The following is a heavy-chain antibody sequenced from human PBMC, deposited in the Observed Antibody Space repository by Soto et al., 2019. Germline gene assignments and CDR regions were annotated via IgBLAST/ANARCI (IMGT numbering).Heavy chain of an antibody. V-gene: IGHV4-39*01. CDR3: ARRVSSGWYEHWFDP. CDR2: IYYSGST. J-gene: IGHJ5*02. CDR1: GGSISSSSYY. Sequence: QLQLQESGPGLVKPSETLSLTCTVSGGSISSSSYYWGWIRQPPGKGLEWIGSIYYSGSTYYNPSLKSRVTISVDKSKNQFSLKLSSVTAADTAVYYCARRVSSGWYEHWFDPWGQGTLVTVSS. D-gene: IGHD6-19*01.